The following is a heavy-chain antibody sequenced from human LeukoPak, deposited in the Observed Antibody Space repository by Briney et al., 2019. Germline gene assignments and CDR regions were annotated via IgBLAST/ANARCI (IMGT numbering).Heavy chain of an antibody. Sequence: PGGSLRLSCAASGFTFSSYWMNWVRQAPGKWLEWVASINHNGNVNYYVDSVKGRFTISRDNAKNSLYLQMSNLRAEDTAVYFCARGGGLDVWGQGATVTVSS. CDR2: INHNGNVN. CDR3: ARGGGLDV. V-gene: IGHV3-7*03. J-gene: IGHJ6*02. D-gene: IGHD3-16*01. CDR1: GFTFSSYW.